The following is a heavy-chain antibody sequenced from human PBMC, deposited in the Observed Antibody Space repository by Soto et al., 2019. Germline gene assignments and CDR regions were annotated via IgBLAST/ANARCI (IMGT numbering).Heavy chain of an antibody. J-gene: IGHJ4*02. CDR3: ARGWGYDSNDYYYAY. V-gene: IGHV1-69*01. CDR2: IIPIFGTA. CDR1: GGTFSRHA. D-gene: IGHD3-22*01. Sequence: QVQLVQSGAEVRKPGSSVKVSCKASGGTFSRHAISWVRQAPGQGLEWMGGIIPIFGTANHAQKFQGRVTIIADESPSIVYMELVSLRSEDTAMYYCARGWGYDSNDYYYAYWGQGTLVMVSS.